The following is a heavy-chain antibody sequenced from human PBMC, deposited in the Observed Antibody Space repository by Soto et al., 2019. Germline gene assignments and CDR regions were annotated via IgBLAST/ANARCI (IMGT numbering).Heavy chain of an antibody. J-gene: IGHJ4*02. Sequence: SETLSLTCTVSGGSISSGGYYWSWIRQHPGKGLEWIGYIYYSGSTYYNPSLKSRVAISVDTSKNQFSLKLSSVTAADTAVYYCARDRCSGGSCYADYWGQGTLVTVSS. CDR1: GGSISSGGYY. CDR3: ARDRCSGGSCYADY. CDR2: IYYSGST. V-gene: IGHV4-30-4*08. D-gene: IGHD2-15*01.